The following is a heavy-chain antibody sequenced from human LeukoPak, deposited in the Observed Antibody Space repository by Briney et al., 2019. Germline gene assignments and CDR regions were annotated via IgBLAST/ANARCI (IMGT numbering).Heavy chain of an antibody. Sequence: GGSLRLSCAASGFTLSNLGMSWVRQAPGKGLKWVANIKQDGSEKYYVDSVKGRFTISRDNAQNSLYLQMNSLRAEDTAIYYCATSTAAAGTDWGQGTLVTVSS. D-gene: IGHD6-13*01. CDR2: IKQDGSEK. J-gene: IGHJ4*02. CDR1: GFTLSNLG. V-gene: IGHV3-7*03. CDR3: ATSTAAAGTD.